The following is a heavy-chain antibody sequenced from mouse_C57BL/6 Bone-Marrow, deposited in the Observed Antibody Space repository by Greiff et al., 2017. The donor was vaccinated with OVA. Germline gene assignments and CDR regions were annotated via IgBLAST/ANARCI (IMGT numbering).Heavy chain of an antibody. J-gene: IGHJ4*01. Sequence: VQLQQSGAELVRPGASVKLSCTASGFNIKDDYMHWVKQRPEQGLEWIGWIDPENGDTEYASKFQGKATITADTSSNTAYLQLSSLTSEDTAVYYCARERGMRLRDYAMDYWGQGTSVTVSS. D-gene: IGHD2-4*01. CDR2: IDPENGDT. CDR3: ARERGMRLRDYAMDY. CDR1: GFNIKDDY. V-gene: IGHV14-4*01.